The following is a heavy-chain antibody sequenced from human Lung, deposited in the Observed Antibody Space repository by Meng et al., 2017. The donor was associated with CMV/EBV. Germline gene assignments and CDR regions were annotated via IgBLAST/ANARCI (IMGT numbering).Heavy chain of an antibody. V-gene: IGHV5-51*01. CDR2: IYPGDSDT. J-gene: IGHJ4*02. Sequence: KVSCKGSGYSFTSYWIGWVRQMPGKGLEWMGIIYPGDSDTIYSPSFQGQVTISADKSISTAYLQWNSLRASDTAMHYCARLLAKDLDYWGQGTLVTVSS. CDR1: GYSFTSYW. CDR3: ARLLAKDLDY.